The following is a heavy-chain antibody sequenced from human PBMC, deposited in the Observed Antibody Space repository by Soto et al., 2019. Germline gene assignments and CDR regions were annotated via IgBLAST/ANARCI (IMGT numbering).Heavy chain of an antibody. CDR3: TRDSSDPPPNDS. CDR1: GFTFSSYA. CDR2: IRTKAFGGTP. J-gene: IGHJ4*02. Sequence: PGGSLRLSCAASGFTFSSYAMHWFRQAPGKGLEWVGFIRTKAFGGTPEYAASVKGRFTISRDDSRNIAYLKMNSLKTEDTAVYYCTRDSSDPPPNDSWAQGPLVTVP. V-gene: IGHV3-49*03.